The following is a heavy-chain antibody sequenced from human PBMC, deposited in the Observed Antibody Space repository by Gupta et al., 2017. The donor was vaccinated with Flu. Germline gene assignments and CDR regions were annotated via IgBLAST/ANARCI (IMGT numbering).Heavy chain of an antibody. V-gene: IGHV3-23*01. D-gene: IGHD3-16*01. CDR1: GFTFVNYA. CDR3: AKGRTNAGASYDI. J-gene: IGHJ4*02. CDR2: ISSSGDDT. Sequence: EVHLSESGGGLAQPGGSLILSCAASGFTFVNYAMSWVRQAPGKGLAWISGISSSGDDTQYAGSVEGRFTISRDNSKSTMYLEMNRLRAEDTAVYFWAKGRTNAGASYDIWGQGDLVTISS.